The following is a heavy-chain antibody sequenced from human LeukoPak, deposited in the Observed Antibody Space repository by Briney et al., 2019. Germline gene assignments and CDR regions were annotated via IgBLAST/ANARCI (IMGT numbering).Heavy chain of an antibody. CDR3: ARWDYYDSSGYYYGNNWFDP. Sequence: SETLSLTCTVSGGSISSGGYYWSWIRQHPGKGLEWIGCIYYSGSTYYNPSLKSRVTISVDTSKNQFSLELSSVTAADTAVYYCARWDYYDSSGYYYGNNWFDPWGQGTLVTVSS. J-gene: IGHJ5*02. V-gene: IGHV4-31*03. D-gene: IGHD3-22*01. CDR2: IYYSGST. CDR1: GGSISSGGYY.